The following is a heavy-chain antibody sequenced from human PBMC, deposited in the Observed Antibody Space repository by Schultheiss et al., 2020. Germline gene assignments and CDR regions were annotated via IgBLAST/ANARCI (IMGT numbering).Heavy chain of an antibody. D-gene: IGHD3-10*01. Sequence: SETLSLTCTVSGGSISSGDYYWSWIRQPPGKGLEWIGYIYYSGSTYYNPSLKSRVTISVDRSKNQFSLTLNSVTAADTAVYFCANGVTAWYYFDYWGQGTLVTVSS. V-gene: IGHV4-30-4*01. CDR2: IYYSGST. CDR3: ANGVTAWYYFDY. CDR1: GGSISSGDYY. J-gene: IGHJ4*02.